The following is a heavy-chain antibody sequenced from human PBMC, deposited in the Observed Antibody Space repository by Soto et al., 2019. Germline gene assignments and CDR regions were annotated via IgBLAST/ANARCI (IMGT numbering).Heavy chain of an antibody. Sequence: SETLSLTCTVSGGSIGSYYWSWIRQPPGKGLEWIGYIYYSGSTNYNPSLKSRVTISVDTSKNQFSLKLNSMTAADTAVYYCARHNYGSGSTYFDYWGQGTLVNVSS. D-gene: IGHD3-10*01. CDR2: IYYSGST. CDR3: ARHNYGSGSTYFDY. CDR1: GGSIGSYY. V-gene: IGHV4-59*08. J-gene: IGHJ4*02.